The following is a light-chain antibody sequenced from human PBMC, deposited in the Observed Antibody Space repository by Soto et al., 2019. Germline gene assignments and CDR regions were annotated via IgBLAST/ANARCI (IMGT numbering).Light chain of an antibody. CDR3: QQSYSAPRT. CDR2: AAS. Sequence: DIQMTQSPSSLSASIGDRVTITCRATQSISSYLNWYQQKPGKAPKLLIYAASSLHSGVPSRFSGSGSGTDFTLTISSLQPEDFATYYCQQSYSAPRTFGPGTKVDIK. V-gene: IGKV1-39*01. J-gene: IGKJ1*01. CDR1: QSISSY.